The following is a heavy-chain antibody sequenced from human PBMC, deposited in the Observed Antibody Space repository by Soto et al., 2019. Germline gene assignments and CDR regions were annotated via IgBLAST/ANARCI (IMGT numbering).Heavy chain of an antibody. CDR1: GVSFNNNG. CDR2: VSPPFRTS. J-gene: IGHJ6*02. CDR3: ARVLYYGSGSYSPYGMDV. V-gene: IGHV1-69*01. Sequence: QVQLVQSGAEVKKPGSSVKVSCKTSGVSFNNNGIGWVRQAPGHGLEWMGGVSPPFRTSNYARKFQGRISCTADGSTGTVNMELSSLTSEDTAQYYCARVLYYGSGSYSPYGMDVWGQGTTVTVSS. D-gene: IGHD3-10*01.